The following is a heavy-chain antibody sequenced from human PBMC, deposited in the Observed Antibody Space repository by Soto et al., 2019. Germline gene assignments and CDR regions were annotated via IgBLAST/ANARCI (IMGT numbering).Heavy chain of an antibody. Sequence: SETLSLTGTVSGGSISSYYWSWIRQPAGKGLEWIGRIYTSGSTNYNPSLKSRVTMSVDTSKNQFSLKLSSVTAADTAVYYCARGHTRGYSYGRDWFDPWGQGTLVTVSS. D-gene: IGHD5-18*01. CDR1: GGSISSYY. V-gene: IGHV4-4*07. CDR2: IYTSGST. J-gene: IGHJ5*02. CDR3: ARGHTRGYSYGRDWFDP.